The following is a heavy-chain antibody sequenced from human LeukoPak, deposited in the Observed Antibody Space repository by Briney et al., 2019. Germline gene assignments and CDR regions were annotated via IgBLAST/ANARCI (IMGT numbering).Heavy chain of an antibody. CDR2: IGPDGSDK. J-gene: IGHJ4*02. D-gene: IGHD2-15*01. CDR1: GFLFSSYW. CDR3: ARFRRSAQSY. V-gene: IGHV3-7*01. Sequence: GGSLRLSCTTSGFLFSSYWMSWVRQAPGKGLEWVANIGPDGSDKQYVDSMRGRFTISRDNAQNSVYLHMNSLTAEDTAVYYCARFRRSAQSYWGQGILVTVSS.